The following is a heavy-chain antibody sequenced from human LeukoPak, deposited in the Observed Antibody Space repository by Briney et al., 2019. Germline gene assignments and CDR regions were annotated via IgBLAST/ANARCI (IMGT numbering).Heavy chain of an antibody. CDR2: ISESGSGT. V-gene: IGHV3-23*01. Sequence: GWSLRLSCAVSGLTFSRYAMSWVRQAPGKGLEWVSAISESGSGTYYADSVKGRFTISRDNSKDTLSLQMNSLRAEDTAVYYCAKDIAQGYTFGSIEQDYWGQGTLVTVSS. J-gene: IGHJ4*02. CDR1: GLTFSRYA. CDR3: AKDIAQGYTFGSIEQDY. D-gene: IGHD5-18*01.